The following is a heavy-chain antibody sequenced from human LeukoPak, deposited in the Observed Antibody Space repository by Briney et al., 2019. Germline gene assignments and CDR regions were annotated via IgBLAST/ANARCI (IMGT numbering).Heavy chain of an antibody. D-gene: IGHD3-10*01. V-gene: IGHV4-30-4*01. Sequence: SETLSLTCTVSGGSISSGDYYWSWIRQPPGKGLEWIGYIYYSGSTYYTPSLKSRITISVDTSKNQFSLKLSSVTIADTAVYYCARASMVRGVHFDYWGQGTLVTVSS. CDR3: ARASMVRGVHFDY. CDR2: IYYSGST. J-gene: IGHJ4*02. CDR1: GGSISSGDYY.